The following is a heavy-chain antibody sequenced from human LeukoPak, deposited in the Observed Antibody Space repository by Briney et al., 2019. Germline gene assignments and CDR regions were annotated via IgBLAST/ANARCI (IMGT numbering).Heavy chain of an antibody. CDR1: GFTFSSYT. CDR2: ISGSGVGT. CDR3: ASNDYYGSGSY. D-gene: IGHD3-10*01. J-gene: IGHJ4*02. V-gene: IGHV3-23*01. Sequence: PGGSLRLSCAASGFTFSSYTMNWVRQAPGKGLEWVSAISGSGVGTYYADSVKGRFTISRDNSKNTLYLQMNSLRAEDTAVYYCASNDYYGSGSYWGQGTLVTVSS.